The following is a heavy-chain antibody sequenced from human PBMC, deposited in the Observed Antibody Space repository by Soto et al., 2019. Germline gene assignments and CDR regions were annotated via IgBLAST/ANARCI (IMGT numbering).Heavy chain of an antibody. CDR2: TQDSGST. J-gene: IGHJ5*02. CDR3: ARHSYCSSLCWFDP. V-gene: IGHV4-59*08. D-gene: IGHD2-2*01. Sequence: QVQLQESGPGLVKPSETLSLTCTVSGGSISSYYWSWIRQSPGKGLEWIGYTQDSGSTNYNPSLKSRVATSLEASKNQCSLELSSVTAADKAVYYCARHSYCSSLCWFDPWGQGTLVTVSS. CDR1: GGSISSYY.